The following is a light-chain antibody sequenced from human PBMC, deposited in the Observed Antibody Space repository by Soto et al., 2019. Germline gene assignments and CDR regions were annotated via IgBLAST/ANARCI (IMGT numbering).Light chain of an antibody. CDR1: SSDAGGYNY. J-gene: IGLJ2*01. V-gene: IGLV2-14*03. CDR3: SSYEITRNLVV. Sequence: QSALTQPASVSASPGQSITISCTGTSSDAGGYNYVSWYQQYPGKAPKLMIYDVSDRPSGVSNRFSGSKSGNTASLTISGLQAEDEADYYCSSYEITRNLVVFGGGTKLTVL. CDR2: DVS.